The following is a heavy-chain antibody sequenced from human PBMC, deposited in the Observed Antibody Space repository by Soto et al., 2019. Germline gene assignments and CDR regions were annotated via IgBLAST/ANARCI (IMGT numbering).Heavy chain of an antibody. CDR1: GFIFSSYW. CDR2: INSDGRNT. J-gene: IGHJ3*01. V-gene: IGHV3-74*03. CDR3: AREPLWSGPLPLDAFDL. D-gene: IGHD3-3*01. Sequence: GGSLRLSCAASGFIFSSYWMHWVRQVPGKGPVWVARINSDGRNTKYTDSVKGRFTISRDNAKNTLYLQMNSLRAEDTAVYYCAREPLWSGPLPLDAFDLWGQGTMVTVSS.